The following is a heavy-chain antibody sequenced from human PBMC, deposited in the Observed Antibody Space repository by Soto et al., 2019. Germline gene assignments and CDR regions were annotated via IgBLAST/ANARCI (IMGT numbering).Heavy chain of an antibody. V-gene: IGHV4-34*01. CDR1: GGSFSGYY. Sequence: QVQLQQWCAGLLKPSETLSLTCAVYGGSFSGYYWSWIRQPPGKGLEWIGEINHSGSTNYNPSLKSRVTISVDTSKNQFSLKLSSVTAAYTAVYYCARGGWNDLLDYWGQGTLVTVSS. CDR3: ARGGWNDLLDY. CDR2: INHSGST. D-gene: IGHD1-1*01. J-gene: IGHJ4*02.